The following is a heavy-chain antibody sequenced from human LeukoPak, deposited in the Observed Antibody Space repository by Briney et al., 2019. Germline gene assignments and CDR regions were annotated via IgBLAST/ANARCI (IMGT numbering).Heavy chain of an antibody. CDR1: GFTFSTYG. Sequence: GGSLRLSRAASGFTFSTYGMQWVRQAPGKGLEWVAFIRYDGSNKYYTDSVKGRFTISRDNSKNTLYLQMNSLRAEDTAVYYCAKDPWRPIAVAGTLPDYWGQGTLVTVSS. D-gene: IGHD6-19*01. CDR2: IRYDGSNK. V-gene: IGHV3-30*02. CDR3: AKDPWRPIAVAGTLPDY. J-gene: IGHJ4*02.